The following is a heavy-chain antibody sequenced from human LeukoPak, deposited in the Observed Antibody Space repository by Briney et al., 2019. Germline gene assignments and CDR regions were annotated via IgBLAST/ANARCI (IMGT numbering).Heavy chain of an antibody. D-gene: IGHD3-10*01. CDR1: GGSISSGSYY. Sequence: SETLSLTCTVSGGSISSGSYYWSWIRQPAGKGLEWIGRIYTSGSTNYNPSLKSRVTISVDTSKNQSSLKLSSVTAADTAVYYCARVVIMVRGVIAYDAFDIWGQGAMVTVSS. V-gene: IGHV4-61*02. CDR2: IYTSGST. CDR3: ARVVIMVRGVIAYDAFDI. J-gene: IGHJ3*02.